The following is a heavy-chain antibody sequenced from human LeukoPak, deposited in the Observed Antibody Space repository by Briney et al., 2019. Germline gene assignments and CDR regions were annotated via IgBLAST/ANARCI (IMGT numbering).Heavy chain of an antibody. CDR3: AEGWRHDFWSGYSLGY. J-gene: IGHJ4*02. CDR1: GFTFSSYA. Sequence: GGSLRLSCAASGFTFSSYAMSWVRQAPGKGLEWVSAISGGGGSTYYADSVKGRFTISRDNSKNTLYLQMNSLRAEDTAVYYCAEGWRHDFWSGYSLGYWGQGTLVTVSS. CDR2: ISGGGGST. D-gene: IGHD3-3*01. V-gene: IGHV3-23*01.